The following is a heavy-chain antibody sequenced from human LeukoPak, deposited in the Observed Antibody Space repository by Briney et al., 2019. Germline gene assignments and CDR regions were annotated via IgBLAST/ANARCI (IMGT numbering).Heavy chain of an antibody. J-gene: IGHJ6*02. CDR3: ATYSSSWYTYYYGMDV. CDR2: MNPNSGNT. V-gene: IGHV1-8*01. CDR1: GYTITSYD. D-gene: IGHD6-13*01. Sequence: ASVKVSCKASGYTITSYDINWVRQATGQGLEWLGWMNPNSGNTGYAQKFQGRVTMTRNTSISTAYMELSSLRSEDTAVYYCATYSSSWYTYYYGMDVWGQGTTVTVSS.